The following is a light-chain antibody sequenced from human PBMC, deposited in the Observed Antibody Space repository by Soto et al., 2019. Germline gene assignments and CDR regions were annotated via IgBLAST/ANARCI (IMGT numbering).Light chain of an antibody. J-gene: IGKJ2*01. Sequence: EIVVTQSPSTLSSFPGDRVTLSCRASQYINTRLAWYQHRPGQAPRLLIYAASYRATGISDKFSGSGSGTDFSLTISRLEPEDSAVYYCHQYHSPPQTFGQGTKV. CDR2: AAS. CDR1: QYINTR. CDR3: HQYHSPPQT. V-gene: IGKV3-20*01.